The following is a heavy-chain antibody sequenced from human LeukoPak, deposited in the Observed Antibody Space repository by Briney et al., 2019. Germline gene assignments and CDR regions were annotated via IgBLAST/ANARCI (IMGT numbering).Heavy chain of an antibody. Sequence: SETLSLTCTVSGGSVSNNLYYWSWIRQPPGKGLEWIGYIYYNGDTNYNPSLKSRVIISIDTSSNQFSLRLNSMTAAETAVYYCARVLRAASWRSYDYWGQGSLVTVSS. CDR1: GGSVSNNLYY. D-gene: IGHD5-18*01. CDR2: IYYNGDT. CDR3: ARVLRAASWRSYDY. V-gene: IGHV4-61*01. J-gene: IGHJ4*02.